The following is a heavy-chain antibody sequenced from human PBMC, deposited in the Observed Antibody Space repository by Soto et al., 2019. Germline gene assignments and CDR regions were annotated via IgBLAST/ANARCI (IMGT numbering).Heavy chain of an antibody. Sequence: EVQLVESGGGLVQPGGSLRLSCAASGFTFSSDWMSWVRQAPGKGLEWVANIKQDGSEKYYVDSVKGRFTISRDNATNSLYLQMNRLRAEDTAVYYCASRDITMVRGVYYYYGMDVWGQGNTATVSS. D-gene: IGHD3-10*01. V-gene: IGHV3-7*05. J-gene: IGHJ6*02. CDR2: IKQDGSEK. CDR1: GFTFSSDW. CDR3: ASRDITMVRGVYYYYGMDV.